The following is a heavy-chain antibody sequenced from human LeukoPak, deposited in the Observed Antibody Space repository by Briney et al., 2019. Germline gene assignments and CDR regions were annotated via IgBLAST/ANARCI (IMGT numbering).Heavy chain of an antibody. CDR3: AKTFGWDLRSAFDI. Sequence: GGSLRLSCAASGFTFSSYGMHWVRQAPGKGLEWVAIISYDGSNKYYADSVRGRFTISRDSSKSTLYLQMNSLRAEDTAVYYCAKTFGWDLRSAFDIWGQGTMVTVSS. CDR2: ISYDGSNK. D-gene: IGHD1-26*01. J-gene: IGHJ3*02. CDR1: GFTFSSYG. V-gene: IGHV3-30*18.